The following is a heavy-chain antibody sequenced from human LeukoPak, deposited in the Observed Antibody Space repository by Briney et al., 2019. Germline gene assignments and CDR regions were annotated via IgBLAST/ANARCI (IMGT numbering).Heavy chain of an antibody. J-gene: IGHJ5*02. CDR3: ARSSDTAMVLYNWFDP. CDR1: GFTFSSYS. D-gene: IGHD5-18*01. V-gene: IGHV3-48*04. CDR2: ISSSSSTI. Sequence: PGGSLRLSCAASGFTFSSYSMNWVRQAPGKGLEWVSYISSSSSTIYYADSVKGRFTISRDNAKNSLYLQMNSLRAEDTAVYYCARSSDTAMVLYNWFDPWGQGTLVTVSS.